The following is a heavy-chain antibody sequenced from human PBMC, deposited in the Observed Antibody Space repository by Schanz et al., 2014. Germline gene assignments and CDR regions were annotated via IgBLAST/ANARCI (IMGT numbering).Heavy chain of an antibody. D-gene: IGHD4-17*01. CDR3: ARVPRRVTTRGGGSRYYFDY. CDR1: GFTVSSNY. J-gene: IGHJ4*02. Sequence: VPLVESGGGVVQPWRSLRLSCAASGFTVSSNYMSWVRQAPGKGLEWVSRIDADGNSTSYADSVKGRFTISRDNAKNTLYLQLNSLRAEDTAVYYCARVPRRVTTRGGGSRYYFDYWGQGTLVTVSS. CDR2: IDADGNST. V-gene: IGHV3-74*02.